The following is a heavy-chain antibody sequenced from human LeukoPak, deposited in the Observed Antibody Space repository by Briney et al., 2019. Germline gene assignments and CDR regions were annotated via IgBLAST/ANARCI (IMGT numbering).Heavy chain of an antibody. V-gene: IGHV3-30*02. D-gene: IGHD2-15*01. J-gene: IGHJ5*02. CDR3: AKGPIFYCSGGSCSDNWFDP. CDR1: GFTFINYW. CDR2: IRYDGSNK. Sequence: PGGSLRLSCAASGFTFINYWMNWVRQAPGKGLEWVAFIRYDGSNKYYADSVKGRFTISRDNSKNTLYLQMNSLRAEDTAVYYCAKGPIFYCSGGSCSDNWFDPWGQGTLVTVSS.